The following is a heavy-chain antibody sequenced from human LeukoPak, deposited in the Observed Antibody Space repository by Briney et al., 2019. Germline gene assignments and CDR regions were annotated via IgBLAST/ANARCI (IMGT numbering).Heavy chain of an antibody. CDR1: GGSISSGGYS. Sequence: PSQTLSLTCAVSGGSISSGGYSWSWIRQPPGKGLEWIGYIYHSGSTYYNPSLKSRVTISVDRSKNQFSLKLSSVTAADTAVYYCARSSYYDRLPHAFDIWGQGTMVTVSS. J-gene: IGHJ3*02. CDR2: IYHSGST. CDR3: ARSSYYDRLPHAFDI. V-gene: IGHV4-30-2*01. D-gene: IGHD3-22*01.